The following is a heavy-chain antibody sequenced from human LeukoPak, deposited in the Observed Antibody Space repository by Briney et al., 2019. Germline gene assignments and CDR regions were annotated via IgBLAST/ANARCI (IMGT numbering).Heavy chain of an antibody. CDR1: GFTFSSYS. J-gene: IGHJ4*02. V-gene: IGHV3-21*01. D-gene: IGHD3-10*01. Sequence: GGSLRLSCAASGFTFSSYSMNWVRQAPGKGLEWVSCISSSSSYIYYADSVKGRFTISRDNARNSLYLQMNSLRAEDTALYYCARDGDYGSGSYLAFDYWGQGSLVTVSS. CDR3: ARDGDYGSGSYLAFDY. CDR2: ISSSSSYI.